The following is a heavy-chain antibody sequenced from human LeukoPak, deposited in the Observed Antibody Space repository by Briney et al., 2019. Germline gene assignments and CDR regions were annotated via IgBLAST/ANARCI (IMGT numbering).Heavy chain of an antibody. CDR1: GGSISSYY. CDR2: IYYSGST. D-gene: IGHD6-19*01. CDR3: ARGGYSSGWSHGTFFDY. V-gene: IGHV4-59*01. J-gene: IGHJ4*02. Sequence: PSQTLSLTCTVSGGSISSYYWSWIRQPPGKGLEWIGYIYYSGSTNYNPSLKSRVTISVDTSKNQFSLKLSSVTAADTAVYYCARGGYSSGWSHGTFFDYWGQGTLVTVSS.